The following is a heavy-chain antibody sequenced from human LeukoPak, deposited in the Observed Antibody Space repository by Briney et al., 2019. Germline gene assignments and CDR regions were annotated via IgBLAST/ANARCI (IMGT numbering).Heavy chain of an antibody. V-gene: IGHV3-53*01. CDR3: AKIASVWYEIDS. Sequence: GGSLRLSCAASGFTVSTNSMTWVRQAPGKGLECVSVVYSGNNSFYADSVRGRFTISRDKSKNTLYLQMNSLKVEDTAVYYCAKIASVWYEIDSWGRGTLVTVSS. D-gene: IGHD6-19*01. J-gene: IGHJ4*02. CDR1: GFTVSTNS. CDR2: VYSGNNS.